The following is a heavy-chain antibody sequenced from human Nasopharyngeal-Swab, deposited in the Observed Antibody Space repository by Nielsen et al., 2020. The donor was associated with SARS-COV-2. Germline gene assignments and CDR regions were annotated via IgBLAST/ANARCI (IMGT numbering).Heavy chain of an antibody. CDR2: INHRVST. CDR1: GASFSVYH. V-gene: IGHV4-34*01. D-gene: IGHD3-22*01. Sequence: SETLSLTRAVYGASFSVYHWSWIRQSPGKGREWIGDINHRVSTNHNPSPKSRVTLPRDTSKNQFSLKLSSVTAADTAVYYCARRVTSFTMIVVVMTGGISYFDYWSQGILVTVSS. CDR3: ARRVTSFTMIVVVMTGGISYFDY. J-gene: IGHJ4*02.